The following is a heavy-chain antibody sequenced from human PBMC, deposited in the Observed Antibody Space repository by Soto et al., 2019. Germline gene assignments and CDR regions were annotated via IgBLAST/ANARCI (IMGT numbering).Heavy chain of an antibody. D-gene: IGHD3-9*01. J-gene: IGHJ5*02. CDR1: GGSITSNW. V-gene: IGHV4-4*02. Sequence: QVQLQESGLGLVNPSGTLSLTCAVSGGSITSNWWSWVRQPPGKGLEWIGEIHHSGSFNYNPSLRXRVTISRDKSKNQLSLKPTSVTAADTAVHYWVRNDWYRCEPWGQGTLVTVSS. CDR3: VRNDWYRCEP. CDR2: IHHSGSF.